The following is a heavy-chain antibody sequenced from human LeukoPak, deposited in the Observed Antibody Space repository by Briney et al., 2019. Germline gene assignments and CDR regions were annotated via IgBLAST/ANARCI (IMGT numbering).Heavy chain of an antibody. CDR2: VYFSGNT. J-gene: IGHJ5*02. D-gene: IGHD2/OR15-2a*01. CDR3: VRDPASIGVDP. V-gene: IGHV4-39*07. Sequence: SETLSLTCSVSGASISGSTYYWGWIRQPPGKGLEWIGSVYFSGNTSYNPSLRRRVTIFLDTSKNQFSLILKSATAADTAMYFCVRDPASIGVDPWGQGTLVIVSS. CDR1: GASISGSTYY.